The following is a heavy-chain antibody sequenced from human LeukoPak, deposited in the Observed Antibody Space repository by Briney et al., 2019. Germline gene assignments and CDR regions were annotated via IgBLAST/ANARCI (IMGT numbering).Heavy chain of an antibody. J-gene: IGHJ4*02. Sequence: ASVKVSCKASGYTFTSYAMHWVRQAPGQRLEWMGWINAGNGNTKYSQKFQGRVTITRDTSASTAYMELSSLRSEDTAVYYCARGLTVTTYYFDYWGQGILVTVS. D-gene: IGHD4-17*01. CDR2: INAGNGNT. CDR3: ARGLTVTTYYFDY. V-gene: IGHV1-3*01. CDR1: GYTFTSYA.